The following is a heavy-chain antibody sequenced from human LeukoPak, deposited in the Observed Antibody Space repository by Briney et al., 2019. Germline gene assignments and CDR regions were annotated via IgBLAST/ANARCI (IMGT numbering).Heavy chain of an antibody. Sequence: ASVKVSCKASGYTFTIDYIHWVRQAPGQGREWLGIINPSGGRTTYGQNFQGRVTMTRDTSTSTVYMELSSLRSEDTAVYYCARGSRFLDYWGQGTLVTVSS. J-gene: IGHJ4*02. D-gene: IGHD3-3*01. CDR2: INPSGGRT. CDR3: ARGSRFLDY. V-gene: IGHV1-46*01. CDR1: GYTFTIDY.